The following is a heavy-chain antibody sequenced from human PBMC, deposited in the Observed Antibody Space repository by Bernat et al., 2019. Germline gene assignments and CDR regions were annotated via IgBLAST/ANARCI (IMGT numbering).Heavy chain of an antibody. CDR1: GGSISSYY. V-gene: IGHV4-59*01. Sequence: QVQLQESGPGLVKPSETLSLTCTVSGGSISSYYWSWIRQPPGKGLEWIGYIYYSGSTNYNPSLKSRVTISVDTSKNLFSLKLSSVTAADTAVYYCARFTVTSKPYYYYYYMDVWGKGTTVTVSS. CDR2: IYYSGST. D-gene: IGHD4-11*01. CDR3: ARFTVTSKPYYYYYYMDV. J-gene: IGHJ6*03.